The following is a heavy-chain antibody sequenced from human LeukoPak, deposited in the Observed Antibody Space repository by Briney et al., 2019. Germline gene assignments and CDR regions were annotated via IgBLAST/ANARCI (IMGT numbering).Heavy chain of an antibody. CDR1: GFTFSSYS. Sequence: GGSLRLSCAASGFTFSSYSMNWVRQAPGKGLEWVSSISSSSSYIYYADSVKGRFTISRDNAKNSLYLRMNSLRAEDTAVYYCARDLSPHYDFSANWFDPWGQGTLVTVSS. CDR3: ARDLSPHYDFSANWFDP. J-gene: IGHJ5*02. CDR2: ISSSSSYI. D-gene: IGHD3-3*01. V-gene: IGHV3-21*01.